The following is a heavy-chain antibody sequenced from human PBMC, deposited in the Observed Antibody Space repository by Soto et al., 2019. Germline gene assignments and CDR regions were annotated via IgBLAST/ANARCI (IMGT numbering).Heavy chain of an antibody. D-gene: IGHD5-12*01. V-gene: IGHV5-51*01. CDR1: GYSFISYW. CDR2: IYPGDSDT. CDR3: ARVSGYDYYYYYYMDV. Sequence: PGESLKISCKGSGYSFISYWIGWVRQMPGKGLEWMGIIYPGDSDTRYSPSFQGQVTISADKSISTAYLQWSSLKASDTAMYYCARVSGYDYYYYYYMDVWGKGTTVTVSS. J-gene: IGHJ6*03.